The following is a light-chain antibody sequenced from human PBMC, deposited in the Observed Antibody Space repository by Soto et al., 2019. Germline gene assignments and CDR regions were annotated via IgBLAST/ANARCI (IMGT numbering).Light chain of an antibody. CDR3: QQQDSAPLT. Sequence: EIVLTQSPSTLSLSPGEIASLSCRASQSVSSSYLAWYQQKSGQAPRLLIYGASSRATGIPDRCSGSGSGTDCTLTISRLEPEEFAVYYCQQQDSAPLTFGGGTKVEIK. V-gene: IGKV3-20*01. CDR1: QSVSSSY. CDR2: GAS. J-gene: IGKJ4*01.